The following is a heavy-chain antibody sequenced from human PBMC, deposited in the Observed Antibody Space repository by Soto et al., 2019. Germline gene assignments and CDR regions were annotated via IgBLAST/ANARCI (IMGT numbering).Heavy chain of an antibody. CDR1: GFTFSSYG. CDR3: ARELPMGRYFDY. V-gene: IGHV3-33*01. J-gene: IGHJ4*02. CDR2: IWYDGSNK. Sequence: QVQLVESGGGVVQPGRSLRLSCAASGFTFSSYGMHWVRQAPGKGLEWVAVIWYDGSNKYYADSVKGRFTISRDNSKNTLYLQMISLRAEDTAVYYCARELPMGRYFDYWGQGTLVTVSS.